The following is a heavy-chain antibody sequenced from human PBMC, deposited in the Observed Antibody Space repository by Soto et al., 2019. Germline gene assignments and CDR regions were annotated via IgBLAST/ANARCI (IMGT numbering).Heavy chain of an antibody. V-gene: IGHV3-21*01. CDR1: GFTFSSYS. CDR3: ARGPIVVVPADIDFDY. CDR2: ISSSSSYI. Sequence: EVQLVESGGGLVKPGGSLRLSCAASGFTFSSYSMNWVRQAPGKGLEWVSSISSSSSYIYYADSVKGRFTISRDSAQNSLYLQMNSLKAEDTAVYYCARGPIVVVPADIDFDYGGQGTLVTVSS. J-gene: IGHJ4*02. D-gene: IGHD2-2*01.